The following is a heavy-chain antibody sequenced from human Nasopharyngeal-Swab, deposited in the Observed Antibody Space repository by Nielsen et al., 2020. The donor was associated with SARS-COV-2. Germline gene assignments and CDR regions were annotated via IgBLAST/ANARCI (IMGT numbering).Heavy chain of an antibody. CDR1: GFTFSSYW. CDR3: ARETSASGAYYFDF. J-gene: IGHJ4*02. V-gene: IGHV3-74*01. D-gene: IGHD3-16*01. CDR2: INSDGIST. Sequence: GESLKISCAASGFTFSSYWMHWVRQAPGKGLVWVSRINSDGISTTYADSEKGRFTISRDNAKNTLYLQMNSLREEDTALYYCARETSASGAYYFDFWGRGTRVTVSS.